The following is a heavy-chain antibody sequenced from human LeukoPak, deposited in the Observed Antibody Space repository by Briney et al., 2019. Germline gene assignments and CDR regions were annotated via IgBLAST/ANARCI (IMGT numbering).Heavy chain of an antibody. Sequence: GSLRLSCAASGFIFSSYSMNWIRQPPGKGLEWIGETNHSGSTNYNPSLKSRVTISVDTSKNQFSLKLSSVTAADTAVYYCATEGFYDPNPNAFDIWGQGTMVTVSS. CDR1: GFIFSSYS. J-gene: IGHJ3*02. CDR2: TNHSGST. CDR3: ATEGFYDPNPNAFDI. D-gene: IGHD3-3*01. V-gene: IGHV4-34*08.